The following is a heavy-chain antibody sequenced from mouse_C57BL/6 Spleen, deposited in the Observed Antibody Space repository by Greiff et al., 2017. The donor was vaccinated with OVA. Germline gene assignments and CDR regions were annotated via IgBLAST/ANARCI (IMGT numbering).Heavy chain of an antibody. CDR1: GFTFSSYA. CDR3: TRVGPYYYGSSSAWFAY. CDR2: ISSGGDYI. D-gene: IGHD1-1*01. Sequence: DVMLVESGEGLVKPGGSLKLSCAASGFTFSSYAMSWVRQTPEKRLEWVAYISSGGDYIYYADTVKGRFTISRDNARNTLYLQMSSLKSEDTAMYYCTRVGPYYYGSSSAWFAYWGQGTLVTVSA. V-gene: IGHV5-9-1*02. J-gene: IGHJ3*01.